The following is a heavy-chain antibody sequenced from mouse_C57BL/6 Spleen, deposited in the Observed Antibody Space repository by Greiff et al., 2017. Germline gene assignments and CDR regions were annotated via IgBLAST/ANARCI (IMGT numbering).Heavy chain of an antibody. CDR3: ARKGYSNYDYAMDY. D-gene: IGHD2-5*01. V-gene: IGHV3-6*01. J-gene: IGHJ4*01. CDR2: ISYDGSN. Sequence: DVQLQESGPGLVKPSQSLSLTCSVTGYSITSGYYWNWIRQFPGNKLEWMGYISYDGSNNYNPSLKNRISITRDTSKNQFFLKLNSVTTEDTATYYCARKGYSNYDYAMDYWGQGTSVTVSS. CDR1: GYSITSGYY.